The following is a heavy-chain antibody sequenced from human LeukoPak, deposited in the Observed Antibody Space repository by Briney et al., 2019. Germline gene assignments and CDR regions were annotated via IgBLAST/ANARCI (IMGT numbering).Heavy chain of an antibody. CDR3: AKAHYDFWSGYQMAYYFYYMDV. CDR1: GFDFNDFA. D-gene: IGHD3-3*01. Sequence: GGSLRLSCAASGFDFNDFAMTWVRQAPGKGLEWVSSMSGSGDTTEYAASVKGRFTISRDNSKNTLYLQMNSLRAEDTAVYYCAKAHYDFWSGYQMAYYFYYMDVWGKGTTVTVSS. J-gene: IGHJ6*03. V-gene: IGHV3-23*01. CDR2: MSGSGDTT.